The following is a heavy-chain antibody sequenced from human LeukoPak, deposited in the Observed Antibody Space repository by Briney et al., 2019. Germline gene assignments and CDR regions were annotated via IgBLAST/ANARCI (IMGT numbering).Heavy chain of an antibody. J-gene: IGHJ6*02. V-gene: IGHV4-30-2*01. CDR3: ARGPISGGMDV. Sequence: SETLSLTCAVSGGSISSGGYSWSWIRQPPGKGLEWIGYIYHSGSTYYNPSLKSRVTISVDRSKNQFSLKLSSVTAADTAVYYCARGPISGGMDVWGQGTTVTVSS. CDR1: GGSISSGGYS. CDR2: IYHSGST. D-gene: IGHD3-3*02.